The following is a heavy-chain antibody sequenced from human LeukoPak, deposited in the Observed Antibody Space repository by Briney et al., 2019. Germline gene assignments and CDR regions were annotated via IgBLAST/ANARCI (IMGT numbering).Heavy chain of an antibody. J-gene: IGHJ4*02. D-gene: IGHD4/OR15-4a*01. CDR1: RFTFNDYA. Sequence: PGGSLRLSCAASRFTFNDYAMTWVRQAPGKGLEWVSLISASGSKTYYGGSAKGRFIISRDNSKNTLNLQMTNLRPEDTALYYCAKGIYDYALDFWGQGALVTVSS. CDR3: AKGIYDYALDF. V-gene: IGHV3-23*02. CDR2: ISASGSKT.